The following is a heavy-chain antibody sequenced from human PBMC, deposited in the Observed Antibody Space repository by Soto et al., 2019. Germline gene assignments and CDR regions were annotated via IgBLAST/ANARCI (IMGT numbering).Heavy chain of an antibody. CDR1: GGTFSSYA. V-gene: IGHV1-69*13. Sequence: ASVKVSCKASGGTFSSYAISWVRQAPGQGLEWMGGIIPIFGTANYAQKFQGRVTITADESTSTAYMELSSLRSEDTAVYYCATNVVDTAIVNLRIDYWGQGTLVTVSS. CDR3: ATNVVDTAIVNLRIDY. CDR2: IIPIFGTA. D-gene: IGHD5-18*01. J-gene: IGHJ4*02.